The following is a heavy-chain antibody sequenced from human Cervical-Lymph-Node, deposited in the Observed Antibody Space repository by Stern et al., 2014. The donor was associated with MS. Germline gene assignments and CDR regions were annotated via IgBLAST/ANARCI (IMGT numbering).Heavy chain of an antibody. J-gene: IGHJ6*02. CDR1: GFTFSSYG. CDR3: ARGGLWGAYAPMDV. Sequence: VQLEESGGGVVQPGRSLRLSCAASGFTFSSYGMHWVRQAPGKGLEGVTVIWHDGSIKQYADSVMGRFTISKDNDRSTLHLQMNSLRAEDTAVYYCARGGLWGAYAPMDVWGQGTTVTVSS. V-gene: IGHV3-33*01. CDR2: IWHDGSIK. D-gene: IGHD3-16*01.